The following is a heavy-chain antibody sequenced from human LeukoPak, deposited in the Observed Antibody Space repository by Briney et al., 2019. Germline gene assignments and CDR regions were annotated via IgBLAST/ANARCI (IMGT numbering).Heavy chain of an antibody. CDR1: GFTFSSYG. Sequence: PGGSLRLSCAASGFTFSSYGMHWVRQAPGKGLEWVAVIWYDGSNKYYADSVKGRFTISRDNSKNTLYLQMNSLRAEDTAVYYCARKGVGGGGHYYYYYGMDVWGQGTTVTVSS. CDR2: IWYDGSNK. D-gene: IGHD3-10*01. J-gene: IGHJ6*02. V-gene: IGHV3-33*01. CDR3: ARKGVGGGGHYYYYYGMDV.